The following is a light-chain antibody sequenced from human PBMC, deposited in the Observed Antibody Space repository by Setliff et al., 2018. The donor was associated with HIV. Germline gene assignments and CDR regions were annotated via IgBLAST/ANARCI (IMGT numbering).Light chain of an antibody. Sequence: QSALAQPASVSGSPGQSITISCTGTSSDIGGYRFVSWYQQHPGKAPKLLIYAVLNRPSGVSNRFSGSKSGNTASLIISGLQAEDEADYYCCSYADRGADVFGSGTKGTVL. CDR2: AVL. J-gene: IGLJ1*01. CDR3: CSYADRGADV. CDR1: SSDIGGYRF. V-gene: IGLV2-14*03.